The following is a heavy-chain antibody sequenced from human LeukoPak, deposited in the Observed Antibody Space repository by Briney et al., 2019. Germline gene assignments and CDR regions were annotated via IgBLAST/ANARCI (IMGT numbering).Heavy chain of an antibody. Sequence: TGGSLRLSCAASGFTFSSYAMNWVRQAPGKGLEWVSAISGSGGSTYYADSVKGRFTISRDNSKNTLNLQMNSLRAEDTAVYYCAKEVSIRGVLFFDYWGQGTLVTVSS. V-gene: IGHV3-23*01. CDR2: ISGSGGST. J-gene: IGHJ4*02. CDR1: GFTFSSYA. CDR3: AKEVSIRGVLFFDY. D-gene: IGHD3-10*01.